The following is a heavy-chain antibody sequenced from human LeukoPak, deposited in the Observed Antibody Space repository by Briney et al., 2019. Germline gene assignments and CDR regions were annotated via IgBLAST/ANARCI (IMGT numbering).Heavy chain of an antibody. CDR1: GGSFSSHY. J-gene: IGHJ4*02. D-gene: IGHD3-10*01. CDR2: INYSGTT. Sequence: PSETLSLTCTVSGGSFSSHYWSWIRQPPGKGLEWIGYINYSGTTNYNPSLKSRVTLSVDTSKNQFSLRLTSVTAADTAVYYCARGPEGLGSYIFDYWGQGTLVTVSS. V-gene: IGHV4-59*11. CDR3: ARGPEGLGSYIFDY.